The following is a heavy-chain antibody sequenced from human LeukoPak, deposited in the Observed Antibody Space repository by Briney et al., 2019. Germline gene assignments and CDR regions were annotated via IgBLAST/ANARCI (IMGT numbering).Heavy chain of an antibody. CDR1: GFTFSSYA. CDR3: ARDKIAVAGKEFDY. V-gene: IGHV3-30*04. CDR2: ISYDGSNK. Sequence: PGGSLRLSCAASGFTFSSYARHWVRQAPGKRLEWVAVISYDGSNKYYADSVKGRFTISRDNSKNTLYLQMNSLRAEDTAVYYCARDKIAVAGKEFDYWGQGTLVTVSS. J-gene: IGHJ4*02. D-gene: IGHD6-19*01.